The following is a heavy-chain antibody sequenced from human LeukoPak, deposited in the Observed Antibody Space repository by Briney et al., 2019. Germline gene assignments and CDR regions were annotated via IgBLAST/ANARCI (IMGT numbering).Heavy chain of an antibody. CDR2: IRYDGSNK. CDR3: AKEGSSYDFWSGYYPFDY. J-gene: IGHJ4*02. D-gene: IGHD3-3*01. Sequence: GGSLRLSCAASGFTFSSYGMHWVRQAPGKGLEWVAFIRYDGSNKYYADSVEGRFTISRDNSKNTLYLQMNSLRAEDTAVYCCAKEGSSYDFWSGYYPFDYWGQGTLVTVSS. V-gene: IGHV3-30*02. CDR1: GFTFSSYG.